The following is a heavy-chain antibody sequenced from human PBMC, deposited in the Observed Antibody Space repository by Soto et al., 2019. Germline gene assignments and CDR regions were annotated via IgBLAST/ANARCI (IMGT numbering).Heavy chain of an antibody. V-gene: IGHV1-18*01. J-gene: IGHJ4*02. Sequence: QVQLVQSGAEVKKPGASVKVSCKGLGYNFIKYGINWVRQAPGQGLEWMGWISPYSGYTHSAQKFQGRTTPTTDTAATTAYMELRSLRSADTALYYCTREAIVVIPAAPPSHFDSWGQGTLGTVSS. D-gene: IGHD2-2*01. CDR3: TREAIVVIPAAPPSHFDS. CDR2: ISPYSGYT. CDR1: GYNFIKYG.